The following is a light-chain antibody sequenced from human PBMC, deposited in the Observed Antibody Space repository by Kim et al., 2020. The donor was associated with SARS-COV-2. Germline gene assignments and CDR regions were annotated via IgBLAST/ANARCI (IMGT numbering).Light chain of an antibody. CDR1: QVIYND. J-gene: IGKJ3*01. CDR3: LQHNTYPFT. V-gene: IGKV1-17*03. CDR2: AAS. Sequence: ASVGDRVTITCRASQVIYNDLAWFQQRPGQVPKRLIYAASTLHSGVPSRFSGSGSGTEFTLTISSLQPEDFATYYCLQHNTYPFTFGPGTKVDI.